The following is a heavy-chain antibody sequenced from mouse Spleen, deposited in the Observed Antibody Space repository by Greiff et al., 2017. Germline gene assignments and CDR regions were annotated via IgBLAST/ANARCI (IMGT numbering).Heavy chain of an antibody. CDR1: GFTFSSYA. CDR2: ISSGGSYT. V-gene: IGHV5-9-3*01. Sequence: EVQRVESGGGLVKPGGSLKLSCAASGFTFSSYAMSWVRQTPEKRLEWVATISSGGSYTYYPDSVKGRFTISRDNAKNTLYLQMSSLRSEDTAMYYCARHEDSSGYLFAYWGQGTLVTVSA. J-gene: IGHJ3*01. D-gene: IGHD3-2*01. CDR3: ARHEDSSGYLFAY.